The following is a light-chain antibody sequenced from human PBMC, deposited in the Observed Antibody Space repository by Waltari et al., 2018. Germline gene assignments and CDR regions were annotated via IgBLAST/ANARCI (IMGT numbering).Light chain of an antibody. J-gene: IGKJ1*01. CDR2: KTS. CDR1: QSISSW. Sequence: CRARQSISSWLAWYQQKPGKAPKLLIYKTSSLQSGVPSRFSGSGSGTEFTLTISSLQPDDFATYYCQQYNSYPWTFGQGTKVEIK. V-gene: IGKV1-5*03. CDR3: QQYNSYPWT.